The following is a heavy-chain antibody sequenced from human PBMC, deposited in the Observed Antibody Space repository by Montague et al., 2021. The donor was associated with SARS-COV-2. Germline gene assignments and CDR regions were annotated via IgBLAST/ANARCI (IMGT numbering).Heavy chain of an antibody. CDR2: ISGFGGGT. V-gene: IGHV3-23*01. CDR3: AKSFSGTRNWFDI. J-gene: IGHJ5*02. D-gene: IGHD1-14*01. Sequence: SLRLSCAASGFIFTNYGMSWVRRVPGKGLESVAGISGFGGGTYYSDSVKGRFTISRATSNSTLFLQMDGLRAEDTAIYYCAKSFSGTRNWFDIWGQGTLVTVSS. CDR1: GFIFTNYG.